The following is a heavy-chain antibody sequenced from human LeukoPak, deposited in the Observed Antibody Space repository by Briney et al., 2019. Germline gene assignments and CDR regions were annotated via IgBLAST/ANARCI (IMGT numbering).Heavy chain of an antibody. CDR2: IEKDGSEKK. V-gene: IGHV3-7*04. J-gene: IGHJ4*02. Sequence: GGSLRLSCVASTFTFSKSWMSWVRQAPGKGLEWVANIEKDGSEKKYYVDSVKGRFSISRDNAKNTVFLQMNSLRAEDAAVYYCARVITGSTYGQFDYWGQGALATVSS. CDR3: ARVITGSTYGQFDY. CDR1: TFTFSKSW. D-gene: IGHD5-18*01.